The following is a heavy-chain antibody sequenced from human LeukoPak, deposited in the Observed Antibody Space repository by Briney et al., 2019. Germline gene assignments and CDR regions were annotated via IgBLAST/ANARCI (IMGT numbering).Heavy chain of an antibody. Sequence: PGGSLRLSCAASGFTFSSYDMHWVRQATGKGLEWVSAIGTAGDTYYPGSVKGRFTISRENAKNSLYLQMNSLRAGDTAVYYCARGRAGYYGSGAIDYWGQETLVTVSS. D-gene: IGHD3-10*01. CDR1: GFTFSSYD. V-gene: IGHV3-13*01. CDR3: ARGRAGYYGSGAIDY. CDR2: IGTAGDT. J-gene: IGHJ4*02.